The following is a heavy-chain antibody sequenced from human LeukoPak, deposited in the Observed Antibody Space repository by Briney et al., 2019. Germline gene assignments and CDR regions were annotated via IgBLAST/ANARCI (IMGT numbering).Heavy chain of an antibody. CDR2: IRYDGTND. V-gene: IGHV3-30*02. J-gene: IGHJ6*03. D-gene: IGHD6-6*01. Sequence: GRSLRLTCTASGFNFNKFGLHWLRQAPGKGLEWEAFIRYDGTNDYYGGSVRGRFTISRDNSMNSLFLQMNSLRPEDTAVYYCAKGAGSIATRPREYYYYYYMDVWGKGTTVIVSS. CDR1: GFNFNKFG. CDR3: AKGAGSIATRPREYYYYYYMDV.